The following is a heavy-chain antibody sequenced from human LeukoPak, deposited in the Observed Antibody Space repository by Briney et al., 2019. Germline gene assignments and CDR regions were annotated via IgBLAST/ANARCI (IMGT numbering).Heavy chain of an antibody. J-gene: IGHJ2*01. D-gene: IGHD2-15*01. CDR2: IYYSGST. CDR1: GGSISSGDYY. Sequence: SSQTLSLTCTVSGGSISSGDYYWSWIRQPPGKGLEWIGYIYYSGSTYYNPSLKSRVTISVDTSKNQFSLKLSSVTAADTAVYYCARVIGYCSGGSCYSAPDWYFDLWGRGPLVTVSS. V-gene: IGHV4-30-4*01. CDR3: ARVIGYCSGGSCYSAPDWYFDL.